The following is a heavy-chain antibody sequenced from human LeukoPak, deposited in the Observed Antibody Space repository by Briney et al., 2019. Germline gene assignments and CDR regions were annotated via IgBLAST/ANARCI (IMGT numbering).Heavy chain of an antibody. V-gene: IGHV1-18*01. J-gene: IGHJ4*02. CDR1: GYTFPSYG. CDR3: ARVVYYYDSSGYLPYPDY. CDR2: ISAYNGNT. Sequence: GASVKVSCKASGYTFPSYGFSWVRQAPGQGLAWMGWISAYNGNTNYAQKLQGRVTMTTDTSTSTAYTELRSLRSDDTAVYYCARVVYYYDSSGYLPYPDYWGQGTLVTVSS. D-gene: IGHD3-22*01.